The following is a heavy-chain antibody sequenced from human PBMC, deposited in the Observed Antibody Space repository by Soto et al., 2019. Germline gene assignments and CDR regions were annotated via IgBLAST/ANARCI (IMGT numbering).Heavy chain of an antibody. CDR2: ISSSGSTI. D-gene: IGHD3-16*01. V-gene: IGHV3-11*01. Sequence: QVQLVESGGGLVKPGGSLRLSCAASGFTFSDYYMSWIRQAPGKGLEWVSYISSSGSTIYYADSVKGRFAISRDNAKNSQYLQIDRLRAEDQAVYYCARGPMWGRSEGFVYWGQGTLVTVSS. CDR1: GFTFSDYY. CDR3: ARGPMWGRSEGFVY. J-gene: IGHJ4*02.